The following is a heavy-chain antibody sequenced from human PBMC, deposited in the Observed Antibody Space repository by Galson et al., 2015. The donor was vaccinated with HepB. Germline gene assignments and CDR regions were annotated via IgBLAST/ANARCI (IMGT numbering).Heavy chain of an antibody. D-gene: IGHD2-15*01. Sequence: SLRLSCAASGFSFSSYAMSWVRLAPGKGLEWVAVIWYDGNNEYYAESVKGRFTISRDNSKNTLYLQMNSLRAEDTAVYYCAKRGGEPAYCGGGSCYSDYYFDHWGQGTLVTVSS. CDR1: GFSFSSYA. CDR3: AKRGGEPAYCGGGSCYSDYYFDH. V-gene: IGHV3-33*06. CDR2: IWYDGNNE. J-gene: IGHJ4*02.